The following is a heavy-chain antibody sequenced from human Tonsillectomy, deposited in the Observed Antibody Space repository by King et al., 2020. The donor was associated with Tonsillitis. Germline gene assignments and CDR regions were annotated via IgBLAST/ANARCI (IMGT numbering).Heavy chain of an antibody. CDR1: GFTFSSYS. CDR3: ANNYDFWTHYNYGMAV. V-gene: IGHV3-21*01. J-gene: IGHJ6*02. CDR2: ISSSSSYI. Sequence: VQLVESGGGLVKPGGSLRLSCVASGFTFSSYSMNWVRQAPGKGLEWVSSISSSSSYIYYADSVKGRFTISRDNGKNSLYLQMNSLRAEDTAVYYCANNYDFWTHYNYGMAVWGQGTTVTVSS. D-gene: IGHD3-3*01.